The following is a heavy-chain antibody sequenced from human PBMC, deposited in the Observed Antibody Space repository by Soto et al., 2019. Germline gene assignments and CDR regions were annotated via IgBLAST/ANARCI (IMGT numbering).Heavy chain of an antibody. CDR2: IYPGDSDT. J-gene: IGHJ4*02. CDR3: ARQTPFRGMATISAYFDY. V-gene: IGHV5-51*01. CDR1: GYSFTSYW. D-gene: IGHD5-12*01. Sequence: PGESLKISCKGSGYSFTSYWIGWVRQMPGKGLEWMGIIYPGDSDTRYSPSFQGQVTISADNSISTASPQWTTLKAPDTAMYYCARQTPFRGMATISAYFDYWGQGTLVTVSS.